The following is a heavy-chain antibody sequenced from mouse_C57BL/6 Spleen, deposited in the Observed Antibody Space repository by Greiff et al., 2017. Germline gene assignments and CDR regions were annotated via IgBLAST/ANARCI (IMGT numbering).Heavy chain of an antibody. D-gene: IGHD4-1*01. CDR3: ARSGTGSYYFDY. J-gene: IGHJ2*01. Sequence: VQLQQPGAELVMPGASVQLSCKASGYTFTSYWMHWVKQRPGQGLEWIGEIDPSDSYTNYNQKFKGQSTLTVDKSSSTAYMPLSSLTSEDSAVYYCARSGTGSYYFDYRGQGTTLPVSS. V-gene: IGHV1-69*01. CDR1: GYTFTSYW. CDR2: IDPSDSYT.